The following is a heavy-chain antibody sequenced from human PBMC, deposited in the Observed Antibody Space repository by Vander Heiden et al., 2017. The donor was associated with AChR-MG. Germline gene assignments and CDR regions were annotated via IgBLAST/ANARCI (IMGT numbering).Heavy chain of an antibody. D-gene: IGHD1-26*01. CDR1: AFTFRNYY. CDR3: ARDTTMTHDV. Sequence: QVPLLASGGGLVHPAGSLRLSRAASAFTFRNYYMSWTRPAAVKGLEWVSSIRGSGSTIYDADAVKGRFTVARDNAKNSLYLKMTSLRAEDTAVYYCARDTTMTHDVWGKGTTVTVSS. CDR2: IRGSGSTI. V-gene: IGHV3-11*01. J-gene: IGHJ6*04.